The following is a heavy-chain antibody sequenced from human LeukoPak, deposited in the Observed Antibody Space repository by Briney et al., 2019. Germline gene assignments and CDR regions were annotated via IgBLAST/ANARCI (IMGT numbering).Heavy chain of an antibody. V-gene: IGHV4-61*01. CDR1: GGSVSGGSYY. J-gene: IGHJ5*02. CDR3: ARGFVPDWSFGRGNWFDP. Sequence: SETLSLTCTVSGGSVSGGSYYWSWIRQPPGKGLEWIGYIYYSGSTNYNPSLKSRVTISVDTSKNQFSLKLSSVTAADTAVYYCARGFVPDWSFGRGNWFDPWGQGTLVTVSS. CDR2: IYYSGST. D-gene: IGHD3-9*01.